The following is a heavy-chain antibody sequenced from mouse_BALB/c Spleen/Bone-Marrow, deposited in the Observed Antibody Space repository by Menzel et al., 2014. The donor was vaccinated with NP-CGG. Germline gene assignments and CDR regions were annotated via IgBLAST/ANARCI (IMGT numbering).Heavy chain of an antibody. CDR2: INPSTGYA. CDR1: GYTFTDTW. Sequence: QVQLKDSGAELAKPGASVKMSCKASGYTFTDTWIHWIKQRPGQGPEWIGYINPSTGYAEYNQNFKDKATLTVDKSSSTAYMQLSSLTSEDSAVYYCARDYWGQGTTLTVSS. V-gene: IGHV1-7*01. CDR3: ARDY. J-gene: IGHJ2*01.